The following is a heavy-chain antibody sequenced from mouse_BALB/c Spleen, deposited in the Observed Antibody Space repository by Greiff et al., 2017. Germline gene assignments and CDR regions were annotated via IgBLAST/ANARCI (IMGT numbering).Heavy chain of an antibody. Sequence: EVQRVESGGGLVKPGGSLKLSCAASGFTFSSYAMSWVRQTPEKRLEWVASISSGGSTYYPDSVKGRFTISRDNARNILYLQMSSLRSEDTAMYYCARGEGYHYWGQGTSLTVSS. CDR2: ISSGGST. D-gene: IGHD2-2*01. J-gene: IGHJ2*02. CDR3: ARGEGYHY. CDR1: GFTFSSYA. V-gene: IGHV5-6-5*01.